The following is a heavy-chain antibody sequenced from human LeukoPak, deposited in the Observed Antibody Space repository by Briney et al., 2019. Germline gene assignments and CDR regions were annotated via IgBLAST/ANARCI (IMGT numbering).Heavy chain of an antibody. CDR1: GGSFSGYY. CDR3: ARSPRGPYLRADI. CDR2: INHSGST. J-gene: IGHJ3*02. D-gene: IGHD3-10*01. V-gene: IGHV4-34*01. Sequence: SETLSLTCAVYGGSFSGYYWSWIRQPPGKGLEWIGEINHSGSTNYNPSLKSRVTISVDTSKNQFSLKLSSVTAADTAVYYCARSPRGPYLRADIWGQGTMVTVSS.